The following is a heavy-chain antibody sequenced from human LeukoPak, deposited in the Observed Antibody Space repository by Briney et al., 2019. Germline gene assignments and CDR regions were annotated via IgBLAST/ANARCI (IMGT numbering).Heavy chain of an antibody. CDR3: AKDQFKPSGITMVRGVRGYYYYMDV. J-gene: IGHJ6*03. V-gene: IGHV3-30*02. D-gene: IGHD3-10*01. CDR2: IRYDGSNK. Sequence: PGGSLRLSCAASGFTFSSYGMHWVRQAPGKGLEWVAFIRYDGSNKYYADSVKGRFTISRDNSKNTLYLQMNSLRAEDTAVYYCAKDQFKPSGITMVRGVRGYYYYMDVWGKGTTVTISS. CDR1: GFTFSSYG.